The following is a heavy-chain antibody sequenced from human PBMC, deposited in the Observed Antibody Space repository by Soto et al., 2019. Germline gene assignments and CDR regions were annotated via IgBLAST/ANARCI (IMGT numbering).Heavy chain of an antibody. Sequence: EVQLVESGGGLVKPGGSLRLSCAASGFTFSSYSMNWVCQAPGKGLEWVSSISSSSSYIYYADSVKGRFTISRDNAKNSLYLQMNSLRAEDTAVYYCAREGQQLVRKYYFDYWGQGTLVTVSS. CDR3: AREGQQLVRKYYFDY. V-gene: IGHV3-21*01. J-gene: IGHJ4*02. D-gene: IGHD6-13*01. CDR2: ISSSSSYI. CDR1: GFTFSSYS.